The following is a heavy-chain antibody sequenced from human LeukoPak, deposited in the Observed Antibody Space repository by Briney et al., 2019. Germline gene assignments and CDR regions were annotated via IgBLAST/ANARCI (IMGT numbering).Heavy chain of an antibody. Sequence: ASVKVSCKASGYTFTGYYMHWVLQAPGHGLEWMGRINPYSGGTNYAQKFQGRVTMTRDTSISTAYMELSRLRSDDTAVYYCARGDAFDIWGQGTMVTVSS. V-gene: IGHV1-2*06. J-gene: IGHJ3*02. CDR3: ARGDAFDI. CDR2: INPYSGGT. CDR1: GYTFTGYY.